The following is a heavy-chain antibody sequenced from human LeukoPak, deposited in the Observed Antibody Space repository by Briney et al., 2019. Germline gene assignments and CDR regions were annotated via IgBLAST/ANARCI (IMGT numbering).Heavy chain of an antibody. CDR2: ISAYNGNT. V-gene: IGHV1-18*01. D-gene: IGHD3-3*01. J-gene: IGHJ4*02. Sequence: ASVKASCKASGYTFTSYGISWLRQAPGQGLEWMVWISAYNGNTNYAQKLQGRVTMTTDTYTSTAYMELRSLRSDDTAVYYCARDAAEYDFWSGYYTGILGYWGQGTLVTVSS. CDR1: GYTFTSYG. CDR3: ARDAAEYDFWSGYYTGILGY.